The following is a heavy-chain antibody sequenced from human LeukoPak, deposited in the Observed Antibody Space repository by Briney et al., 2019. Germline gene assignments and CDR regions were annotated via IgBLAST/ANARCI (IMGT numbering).Heavy chain of an antibody. V-gene: IGHV1-69*01. CDR3: ARDRVVVAATLWFDP. CDR1: GGTFSIYA. CDR2: IIPIFGTA. D-gene: IGHD2-15*01. Sequence: SVKVSCTASGGTFSIYAISWVRQAPGQGLEWMGGIIPIFGTANYAQKFQGRVTITADESTSTAYMELSSLRSEDTAVYYCARDRVVVAATLWFDPWGQGTLVTVSS. J-gene: IGHJ5*02.